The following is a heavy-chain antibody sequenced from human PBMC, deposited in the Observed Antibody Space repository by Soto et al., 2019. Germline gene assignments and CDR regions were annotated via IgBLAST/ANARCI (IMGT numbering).Heavy chain of an antibody. Sequence: SETLSLTCTVSGGSISSGNYYWSWIRQPPGKGLEWIGFISYSGSTYCNASLKSRVTISVDPSKNQFYLNLNSVPAADTAVYYCATMGTSPTGLYYFDYWGQGTLVTVSS. J-gene: IGHJ4*02. CDR1: GGSISSGNYY. CDR3: ATMGTSPTGLYYFDY. D-gene: IGHD1-7*01. CDR2: ISYSGST. V-gene: IGHV4-30-4*01.